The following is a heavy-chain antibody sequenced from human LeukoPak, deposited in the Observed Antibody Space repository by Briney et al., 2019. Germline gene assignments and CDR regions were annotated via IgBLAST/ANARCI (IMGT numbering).Heavy chain of an antibody. J-gene: IGHJ4*02. Sequence: PGGSLRLSCAASGFTFSDFWMHWVRQAPGKGLVWVSRINSGGTVTNYADSVKGRLTISRDNSKNSLYLQMNSLRTEDTALYYCAKGPNWNDVGGLDYWGQGTLVTVSS. V-gene: IGHV3-74*01. D-gene: IGHD1-1*01. CDR2: INSGGTVT. CDR3: AKGPNWNDVGGLDY. CDR1: GFTFSDFW.